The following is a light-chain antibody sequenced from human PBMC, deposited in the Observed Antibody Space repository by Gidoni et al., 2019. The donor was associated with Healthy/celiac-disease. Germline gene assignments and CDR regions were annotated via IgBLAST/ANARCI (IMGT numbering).Light chain of an antibody. CDR3: AAWDDSLNGVV. J-gene: IGLJ2*01. Sequence: QSVLTQPPSASGPPGQRVTISCSGSSSNIGSNTVNWYQQLPGTAPKLLIYSNNQRPSGVPDRFSGSKSGTSASLAISGLQSEDEADNYCAAWDDSLNGVVFGGGTKLTVL. V-gene: IGLV1-44*01. CDR1: SSNIGSNT. CDR2: SNN.